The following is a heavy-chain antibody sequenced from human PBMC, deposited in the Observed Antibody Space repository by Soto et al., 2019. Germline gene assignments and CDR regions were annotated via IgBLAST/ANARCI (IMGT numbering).Heavy chain of an antibody. CDR2: INHSGST. J-gene: IGHJ6*02. CDR1: GGSFSGYY. CDR3: ARPYGMDV. Sequence: QVQLQQWGAGLLKPSETLSLTCAVYGGSFSGYYWSWIRQPPGKGLEWIGEINHSGSTNYNPSLKSRVTISVDTSKNQFSLKLSSVTAADTAVYYCARPYGMDVWGQGTTVTVSS. V-gene: IGHV4-34*01.